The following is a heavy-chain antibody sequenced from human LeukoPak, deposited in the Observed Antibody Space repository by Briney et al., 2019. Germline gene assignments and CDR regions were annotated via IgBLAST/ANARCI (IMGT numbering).Heavy chain of an antibody. Sequence: PSETLSLTCTVSGGSISSGGYYWSWIRQHPGKGLEWIGYIYYSGSTYYNPSLKSRVTISVDTSKNQFSLKLSSVTAADTAVYYCARTYSSGWYGPFGMDVWGQGTTVTVSS. D-gene: IGHD6-19*01. J-gene: IGHJ6*02. CDR3: ARTYSSGWYGPFGMDV. V-gene: IGHV4-31*03. CDR1: GGSISSGGYY. CDR2: IYYSGST.